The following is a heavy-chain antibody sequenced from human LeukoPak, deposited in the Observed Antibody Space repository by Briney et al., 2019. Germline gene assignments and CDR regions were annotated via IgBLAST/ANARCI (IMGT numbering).Heavy chain of an antibody. CDR2: IYYSGST. CDR3: ARGGLLSSRYAFDI. CDR1: GGSISSGGYY. Sequence: SETLSLTCTVSGGSISSGGYYWSWIRQHPGKGLEWIGYIYYSGSTYYNPSLKSRVTISVDTSKNQFSLKLSSVTAADTAVYYCARGGLLSSRYAFDIWGQGTMVTVSS. J-gene: IGHJ3*02. D-gene: IGHD1-26*01. V-gene: IGHV4-31*03.